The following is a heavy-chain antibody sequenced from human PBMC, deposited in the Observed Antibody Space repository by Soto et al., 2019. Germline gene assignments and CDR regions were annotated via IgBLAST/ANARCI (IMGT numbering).Heavy chain of an antibody. V-gene: IGHV3-21*01. CDR1: GFTFSSYS. J-gene: IGHJ4*02. CDR3: ARGKAPRNLYSSNWYAVDY. CDR2: ISGSSTSI. Sequence: GGSLRLSCAASGFTFSSYSMNWVRQAPGKGLEWVSSISGSSTSIYHADSVKGRFTISRDNAKNSLYLQLNSLRAEDTAVYYCARGKAPRNLYSSNWYAVDYWGQGTLVTVSS. D-gene: IGHD6-13*01.